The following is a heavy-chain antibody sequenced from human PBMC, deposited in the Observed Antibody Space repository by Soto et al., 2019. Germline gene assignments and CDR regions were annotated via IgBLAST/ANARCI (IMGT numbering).Heavy chain of an antibody. Sequence: KPSETLSLTCAVSGYSISIGYYCGCIRQPPGKGLEWIGSIYHSGSTYYNPSLKSRVTISVDTSKNQFSLKLSSVTAADTAVYYCARGQWLDWFDPWGQGTLVTVSS. V-gene: IGHV4-38-2*01. CDR2: IYHSGST. D-gene: IGHD6-19*01. CDR3: ARGQWLDWFDP. J-gene: IGHJ5*02. CDR1: GYSISIGYY.